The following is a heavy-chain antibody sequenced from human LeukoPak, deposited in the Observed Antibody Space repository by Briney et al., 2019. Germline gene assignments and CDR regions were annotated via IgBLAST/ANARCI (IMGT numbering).Heavy chain of an antibody. J-gene: IGHJ4*02. Sequence: GGSLRPSCTASGFTFGDYAMSWVRQAPGKGLEWVGFIRSKAYGGTTEYAASVKGRFTISRDDSKSIAYLQMNSLKTEDTAVYYCTRGPTREQQLPFRYWGQGTLVTVSS. V-gene: IGHV3-49*04. CDR2: IRSKAYGGTT. CDR1: GFTFGDYA. CDR3: TRGPTREQQLPFRY. D-gene: IGHD6-13*01.